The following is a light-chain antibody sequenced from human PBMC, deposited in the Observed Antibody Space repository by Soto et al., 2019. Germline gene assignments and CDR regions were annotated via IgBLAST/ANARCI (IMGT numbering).Light chain of an antibody. CDR3: SSYTSSSTYV. CDR1: SSDVGGYNY. V-gene: IGLV2-14*03. Sequence: QSALTQPASVSGSPRQSITISCTRTSSDVGGYNYVSWYQQHPGKVPKLMIYDVSIRPSGVSDRFSGSKSDNTASLTISGLQAEDEADYYCSSYTSSSTYVFGTGTKVTVL. CDR2: DVS. J-gene: IGLJ1*01.